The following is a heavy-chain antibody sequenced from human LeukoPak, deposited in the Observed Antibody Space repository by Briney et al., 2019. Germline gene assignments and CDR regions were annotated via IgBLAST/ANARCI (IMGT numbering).Heavy chain of an antibody. CDR1: GYTFTSYG. D-gene: IGHD1-26*01. V-gene: IGHV1-46*01. CDR3: ARERGDSGSYWVDY. CDR2: INPRGGST. J-gene: IGHJ4*02. Sequence: ASVEVSCKASGYTFTSYGISWVRQAPGQGLEWMGIINPRGGSTTYAQKFQDRVTMTRDTSTSTVYMEVTSLTSEDTAVYYCARERGDSGSYWVDYWGQGTLVTVSS.